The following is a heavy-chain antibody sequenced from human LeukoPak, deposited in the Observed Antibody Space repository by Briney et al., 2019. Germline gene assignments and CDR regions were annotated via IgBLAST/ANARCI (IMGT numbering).Heavy chain of an antibody. CDR2: ISSSSSYK. D-gene: IGHD4-11*01. Sequence: GGSLRLSCAASEFTFSSYSMNWVRQAPGKGLEWVSSISSSSSYKYYADSVKGRFTISRDNAKNSLYLQMNSLRAEDTAVYYCARDWTTVGPFDYWGQGTLVIVSS. CDR3: ARDWTTVGPFDY. CDR1: EFTFSSYS. V-gene: IGHV3-21*01. J-gene: IGHJ4*02.